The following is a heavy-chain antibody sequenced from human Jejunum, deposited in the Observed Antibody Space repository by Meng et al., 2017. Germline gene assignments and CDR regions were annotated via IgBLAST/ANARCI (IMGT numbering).Heavy chain of an antibody. CDR2: IHPSGST. Sequence: QGQLQTVGPGLLKPSETLSLTYAVYGGSSSGFYLSWIRQPPGKSLEWIGEIHPSGSTDYNPSLKSRLTISLDTSKNQFSLSLNSATAADTGIYYCTRGTDRAKSGDYWGQGTLVTVSS. J-gene: IGHJ4*02. CDR1: GGSSSGFY. V-gene: IGHV4-34*01. D-gene: IGHD1-14*01. CDR3: TRGTDRAKSGDY.